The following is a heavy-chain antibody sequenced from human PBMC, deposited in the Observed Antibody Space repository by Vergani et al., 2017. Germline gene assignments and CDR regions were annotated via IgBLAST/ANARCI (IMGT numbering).Heavy chain of an antibody. CDR3: ARKWDVHFDY. V-gene: IGHV3-11*05. J-gene: IGHJ4*02. CDR2: ISSSSSYT. D-gene: IGHD1-26*01. CDR1: GFTFSDYY. Sequence: QVQLVESGGGVVQPGRSLRLSCAASGFTFSDYYMSWIRQAPGKGLEWVSYISSSSSYTNYADSVKGRFTISRDNAKNSLYLQMNSLRAEDTAVYYCARKWDVHFDYWGQGTLVTVSS.